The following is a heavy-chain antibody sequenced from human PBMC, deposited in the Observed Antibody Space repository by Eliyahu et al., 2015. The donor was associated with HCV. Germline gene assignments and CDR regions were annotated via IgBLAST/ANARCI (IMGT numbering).Heavy chain of an antibody. CDR2: IYYSGST. CDR3: ASLYDSSGYHGDY. Sequence: QVQLQESGPGLVKPSQXLSLTCXXSGXSISXGGYYWSWIRQHPGKGLEWIGYIYYSGSTYYNPSLKSRVTISVDTSKNQFSLKLSSVTAADTAVYYCASLYDSSGYHGDYWGQGTLVTVSS. D-gene: IGHD3-22*01. CDR1: GXSISXGGYY. V-gene: IGHV4-31*03. J-gene: IGHJ4*02.